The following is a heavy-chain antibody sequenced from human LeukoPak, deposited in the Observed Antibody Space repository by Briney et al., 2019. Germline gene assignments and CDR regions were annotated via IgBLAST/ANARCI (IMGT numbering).Heavy chain of an antibody. J-gene: IGHJ4*02. V-gene: IGHV3-48*01. CDR3: AREDSGLVDY. CDR1: RFPLSSYS. D-gene: IGHD6-19*01. CDR2: ISSSSSTI. Sequence: GGALRLSFAASRFPLSSYSKNWVRQAPGKGLGWVSYISSSSSTIYYADSVKGRFTISRDNAKNSLYLQMNSLRAEDTAVYYCAREDSGLVDYWGQGTLVTVSS.